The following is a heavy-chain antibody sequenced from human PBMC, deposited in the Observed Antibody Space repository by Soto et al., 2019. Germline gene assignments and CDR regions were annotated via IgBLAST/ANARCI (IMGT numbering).Heavy chain of an antibody. Sequence: SETLSLTCAVYGGSFSTYYWNWIRQPPGEGLEWIGEINHSGSTNYNPSLKSRVTVSVDRSKNQLSLKLSSVTAADTAVYYCARGGRQQLVRPYYFDYWGQGTLVTVSS. V-gene: IGHV4-34*01. D-gene: IGHD6-13*01. CDR1: GGSFSTYY. J-gene: IGHJ4*02. CDR2: INHSGST. CDR3: ARGGRQQLVRPYYFDY.